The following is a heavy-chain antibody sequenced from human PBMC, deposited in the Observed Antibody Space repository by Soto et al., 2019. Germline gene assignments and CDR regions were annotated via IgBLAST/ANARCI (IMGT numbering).Heavy chain of an antibody. V-gene: IGHV3-33*01. CDR2: ILNDGSRQ. CDR3: ARDDDYGDNGLDY. D-gene: IGHD4-17*01. Sequence: QVQLVESGGGVVQPGRSLRLSCEASGFTFSHYGMHWVRQAPGKGLEWVAVILNDGSRQHYADSVKGRLTISRDNSKNTLSLDMNSLRVEDTAVYYCARDDDYGDNGLDYWGQGTLVTVSS. J-gene: IGHJ4*02. CDR1: GFTFSHYG.